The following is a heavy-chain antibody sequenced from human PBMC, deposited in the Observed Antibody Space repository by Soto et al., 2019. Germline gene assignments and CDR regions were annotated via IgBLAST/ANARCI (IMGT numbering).Heavy chain of an antibody. CDR2: IYHSGST. V-gene: IGHV4-4*02. J-gene: IGHJ4*02. D-gene: IGHD2-8*02. Sequence: SETLSLTCAVSGGSISSSNWWSWVRQPPGKGLEWIGEIYHSGSTNYNPSLKSRVTISVDKSKNQFSLKLSSVTAADTAVYYCARFGRPHRGRGVLYYCGQGTLVTVSS. CDR1: GGSISSSNW. CDR3: ARFGRPHRGRGVLYY.